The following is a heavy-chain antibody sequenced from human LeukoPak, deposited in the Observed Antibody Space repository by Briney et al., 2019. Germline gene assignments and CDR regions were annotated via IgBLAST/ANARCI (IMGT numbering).Heavy chain of an antibody. CDR3: AKAGMATYFEREDY. J-gene: IGHJ4*02. CDR1: GFTFSNYG. V-gene: IGHV3-30*18. Sequence: KPGRSLRLSCAASGFTFSNYGMHWVRQAPGKGLEWVAVISYDGSNKYYADSVKGRFTISRDNSRNTLYLQMNSLTAEDTAVYYCAKAGMATYFEREDYWGQGTLVTVSS. CDR2: ISYDGSNK. D-gene: IGHD5-24*01.